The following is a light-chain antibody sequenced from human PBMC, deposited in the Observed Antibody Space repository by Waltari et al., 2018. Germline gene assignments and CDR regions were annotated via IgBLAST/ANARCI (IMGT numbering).Light chain of an antibody. CDR2: GAS. CDR3: HQYSRSPPWT. J-gene: IGKJ1*01. Sequence: EIVLTQSPGTLSLSPGERATLSCRASQSFTSTALAGYQQKPGQAPRLLLSGASSRATGIPDRFSGSGSGTDFTLTISRLEPEDFAVYYCHQYSRSPPWTFGQGTKVEIK. CDR1: QSFTSTA. V-gene: IGKV3-20*01.